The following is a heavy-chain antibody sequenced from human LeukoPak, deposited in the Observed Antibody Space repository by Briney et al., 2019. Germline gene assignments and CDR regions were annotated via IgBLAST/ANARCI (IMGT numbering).Heavy chain of an antibody. Sequence: PSQTLSLTCTVSGGSISSGGYSWSWIRQHPGKGLEWIGYIYYSGSTYYNPSLKSRVTISVDTSKNQFSLKLSSVTAADTAVYYCASTGSKGGYDLNWFDPWGQGTLVTVSS. CDR3: ASTGSKGGYDLNWFDP. V-gene: IGHV4-31*03. D-gene: IGHD5-12*01. J-gene: IGHJ5*02. CDR1: GGSISSGGYS. CDR2: IYYSGST.